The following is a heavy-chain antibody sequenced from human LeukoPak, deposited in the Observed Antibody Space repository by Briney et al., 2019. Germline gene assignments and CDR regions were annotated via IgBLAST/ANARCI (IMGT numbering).Heavy chain of an antibody. CDR3: ARAGYSSGYVGGFDY. CDR2: IYFSGST. J-gene: IGHJ4*02. V-gene: IGHV4-59*01. Sequence: GSLRLSCAASGFTFSSYWMSWVRQAPGKGLEWIAYIYFSGSTNYNPSLKSRVIISVDMSKNRFSLRLSSVTAADTAVYYCARAGYSSGYVGGFDYWGQGALVTVSS. CDR1: GFTFSSYW. D-gene: IGHD5-18*01.